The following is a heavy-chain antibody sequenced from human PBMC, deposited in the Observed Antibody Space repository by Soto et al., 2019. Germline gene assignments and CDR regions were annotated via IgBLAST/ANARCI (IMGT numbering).Heavy chain of an antibody. CDR1: GFTFSSYA. J-gene: IGHJ4*02. D-gene: IGHD2-15*01. Sequence: GGSLRLSCAASGFTFSSYAMSWVRQAPGKGLEWVSAISGSGGSTYYADSVKGRFTISRDNSKNTLYLQMNSLRAEDTAVYYCAKVGPNRAPRYCSGGSCYDRNDYWGQGTLVTVSS. CDR3: AKVGPNRAPRYCSGGSCYDRNDY. CDR2: ISGSGGST. V-gene: IGHV3-23*01.